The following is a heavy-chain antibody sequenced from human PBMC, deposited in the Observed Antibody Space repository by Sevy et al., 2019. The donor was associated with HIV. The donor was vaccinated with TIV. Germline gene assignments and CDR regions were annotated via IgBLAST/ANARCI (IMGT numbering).Heavy chain of an antibody. Sequence: GGSLRPSCAASGFTFSGSAMHWVRQASGKGLEWVGRIRSKANSYATAYAASVKGRLTISRDDSKNTAYLQMNSLKTEDTAVYYCTSTIYSSGWYYWGQGTLVTVSS. D-gene: IGHD6-19*01. J-gene: IGHJ4*02. CDR1: GFTFSGSA. V-gene: IGHV3-73*01. CDR2: IRSKANSYAT. CDR3: TSTIYSSGWYY.